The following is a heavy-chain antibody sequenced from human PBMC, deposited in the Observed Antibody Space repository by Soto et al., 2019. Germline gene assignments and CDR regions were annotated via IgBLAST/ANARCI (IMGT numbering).Heavy chain of an antibody. D-gene: IGHD2-8*01. J-gene: IGHJ4*02. Sequence: QVQLVQSGAEVKKPGSSVKVSCKASGDTFSSYAITWVRQAPGQGLEWMGGIIPIFGSANYAQRFQGRVMISADESTSTAHLELNSLRSEDTAVYYCARDRGCIGTSWPLEYWGQGTLVTVSS. V-gene: IGHV1-69*01. CDR3: ARDRGCIGTSWPLEY. CDR2: IIPIFGSA. CDR1: GDTFSSYA.